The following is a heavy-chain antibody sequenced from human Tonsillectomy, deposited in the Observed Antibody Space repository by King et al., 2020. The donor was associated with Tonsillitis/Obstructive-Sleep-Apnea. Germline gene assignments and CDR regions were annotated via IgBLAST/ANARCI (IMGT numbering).Heavy chain of an antibody. CDR1: GGSFNGYY. D-gene: IGHD2-15*01. Sequence: VQLQQWGAGLLKPSEALSLTCGVYGGSFNGYYWSWIRQPPGKGLEWIGEINHSGGTNYNPSLKSRVTISVDTSKNQFSLKLSSVTAADTAVYYCARGYGSVVVWGQGITVTVS. J-gene: IGHJ6*02. V-gene: IGHV4-34*01. CDR2: INHSGGT. CDR3: ARGYGSVVV.